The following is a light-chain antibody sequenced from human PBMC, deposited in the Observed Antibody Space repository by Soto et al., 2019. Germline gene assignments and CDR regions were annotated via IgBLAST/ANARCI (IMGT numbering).Light chain of an antibody. J-gene: IGLJ1*01. CDR3: SSYTSISTLYV. Sequence: QSVLTQPASVSGSPGQSITISCTGTSSDVGTYNLVSWYQQHPDKAPKLLIYEGSERPSGVSNRFSGSKSDNTASLTISGLQAEDEADYYCSSYTSISTLYVFGTGTKLTVL. CDR2: EGS. CDR1: SSDVGTYNL. V-gene: IGLV2-14*02.